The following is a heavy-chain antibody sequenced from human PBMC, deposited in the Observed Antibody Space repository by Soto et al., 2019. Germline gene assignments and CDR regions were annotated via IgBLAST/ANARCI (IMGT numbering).Heavy chain of an antibody. Sequence: SVKVSCKASGGTFSSYAISWVRQAPGQGLEWMGGIIPIFGTANYAQKFQGRVTITADESTSTAYMELSSLRSEDTAVYYCARVAVAGELYYYYGMDVWGQGTTVTVSS. CDR1: GGTFSSYA. D-gene: IGHD6-19*01. CDR2: IIPIFGTA. V-gene: IGHV1-69*13. J-gene: IGHJ6*02. CDR3: ARVAVAGELYYYYGMDV.